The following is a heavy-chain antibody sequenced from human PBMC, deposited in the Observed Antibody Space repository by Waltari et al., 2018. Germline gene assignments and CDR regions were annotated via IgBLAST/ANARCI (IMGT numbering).Heavy chain of an antibody. V-gene: IGHV4-4*07. J-gene: IGHJ4*02. Sequence: QVQLQESGPGLVKSSETLSLTCTVSGGSINNYYWSWIRQPAGKGLEWIGRINISGTTNYNPSLKSSVTISVYKSKNQFSLKLSSVTAADTAVYYCAGETNWNYPRPADYWGQGALVTVSS. CDR2: INISGTT. CDR1: GGSINNYY. D-gene: IGHD1-7*01. CDR3: AGETNWNYPRPADY.